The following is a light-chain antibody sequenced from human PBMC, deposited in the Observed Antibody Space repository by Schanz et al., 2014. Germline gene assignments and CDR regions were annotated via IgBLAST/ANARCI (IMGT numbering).Light chain of an antibody. Sequence: QSALTQPASVSGSPGQSITISCTGTSSDVGSYNLVSWYQQHPGKAPKLMIYEGSKRPSGVPDRFSGSKSGYTASLTISGLQAEDEADYYCSAYTSSSTLVFGGGTKLTVL. V-gene: IGLV2-14*02. CDR1: SSDVGSYNL. CDR3: SAYTSSSTLV. J-gene: IGLJ2*01. CDR2: EGS.